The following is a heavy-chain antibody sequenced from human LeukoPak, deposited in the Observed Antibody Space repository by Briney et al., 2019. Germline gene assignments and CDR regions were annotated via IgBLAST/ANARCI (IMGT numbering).Heavy chain of an antibody. J-gene: IGHJ4*02. D-gene: IGHD6-19*01. CDR3: ARQSGIAVAGTYYFDY. V-gene: IGHV4-59*08. Sequence: SSETLSLTCTVSGGSISSYYWSWIRQPPGKGLEWIGYIYYSGSTNYNPSLKSRVTISVDTSKNQFSLKLSSVTAADTAVYYCARQSGIAVAGTYYFDYWGQGTLVTVSS. CDR1: GGSISSYY. CDR2: IYYSGST.